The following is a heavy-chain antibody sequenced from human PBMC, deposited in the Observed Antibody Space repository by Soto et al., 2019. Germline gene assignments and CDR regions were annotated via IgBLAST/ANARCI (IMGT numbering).Heavy chain of an antibody. CDR1: GFSVGSSY. J-gene: IGHJ6*02. CDR2: IYSGGLT. Sequence: PGGSLRLSCAASGFSVGSSYMSWVRQAPGKGLEWVSVIYSGGLTYYADSVKGRFTVSRDNSKNVLYLQMSRLRAEDTAVYFCARDKEVAPSYGMDVWGQGTTVTVSS. V-gene: IGHV3-53*01. CDR3: ARDKEVAPSYGMDV.